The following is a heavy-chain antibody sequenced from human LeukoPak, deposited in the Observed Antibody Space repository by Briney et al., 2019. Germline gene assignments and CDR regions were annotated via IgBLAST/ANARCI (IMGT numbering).Heavy chain of an antibody. J-gene: IGHJ4*02. CDR1: GFAFSDYP. CDR3: ARVGQFLRPFDY. CDR2: ISTTSSDI. D-gene: IGHD3-3*01. V-gene: IGHV3-11*01. Sequence: GGSLRLSCAASGFAFSDYPMSWVRQAPGKGLEWASYISTTSSDIYYADFVKGRFTISRDNAQNSLYLQMNSLRAEDTAVYYCARVGQFLRPFDYWGQGTLVTVSS.